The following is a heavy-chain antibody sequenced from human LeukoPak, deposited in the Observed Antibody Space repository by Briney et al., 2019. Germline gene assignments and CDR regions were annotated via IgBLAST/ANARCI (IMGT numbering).Heavy chain of an antibody. J-gene: IGHJ4*02. Sequence: SETLSLTCAVYGGSFSGYYWNWIRQAPGKGLEWIGQIDHSGSTNYNPSLKSRVTISRDTSKDQIFLKVTSVTAADTAVYYCANGGPNYYSGYWGEGSLVTVSS. V-gene: IGHV4-34*01. D-gene: IGHD3-22*01. CDR1: GGSFSGYY. CDR2: IDHSGST. CDR3: ANGGPNYYSGY.